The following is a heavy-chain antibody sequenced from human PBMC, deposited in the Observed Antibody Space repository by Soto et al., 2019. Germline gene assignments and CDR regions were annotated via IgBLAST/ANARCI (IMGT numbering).Heavy chain of an antibody. D-gene: IGHD5-12*01. V-gene: IGHV3-11*05. CDR3: ARDHHRYSGYDYVDY. CDR1: GFTFSDYY. Sequence: QVQLVESGGGLDKPGGSLRLSCATSGFTFSDYYMSWIRQAPGKGLEWVSYISSSSSYTNYADSVKGRFTISRDNAKNSLYLQMNSLRADDTAVYYCARDHHRYSGYDYVDYWGQGTLVTVSS. J-gene: IGHJ4*02. CDR2: ISSSSSYT.